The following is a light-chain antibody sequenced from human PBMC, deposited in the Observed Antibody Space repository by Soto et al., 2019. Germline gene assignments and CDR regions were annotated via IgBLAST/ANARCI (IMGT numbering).Light chain of an antibody. CDR3: HQPKSWPRT. CDR2: DTS. V-gene: IGKV3-11*01. J-gene: IGKJ1*01. CDR1: QTVSNK. Sequence: EIAWTQSPATLSSSRGERATLSCRASQTVSNKLAWYQHKPGQAPRLLIYDTSNRATGIPARFSGSGSGTAFTLTISTPEPDDFAVSYCHQPKSWPRTFAQGTKVDI.